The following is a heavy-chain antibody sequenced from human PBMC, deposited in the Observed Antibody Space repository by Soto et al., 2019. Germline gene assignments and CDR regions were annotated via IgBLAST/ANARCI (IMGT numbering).Heavy chain of an antibody. Sequence: EVQLAESGGDLPQPGGSLRLSCVGSGFTFSYYQMNRVRQAPGKGLERVAFISHTAGLTHYPDSVKGRFTISRDNAQNSLYRAMTSLSVEDTGVDYCARDTGRASADLWGQGTLVTVSS. CDR3: ARDTGRASADL. V-gene: IGHV3-48*03. CDR2: ISHTAGLT. J-gene: IGHJ5*02. D-gene: IGHD6-13*01. CDR1: GFTFSYYQ.